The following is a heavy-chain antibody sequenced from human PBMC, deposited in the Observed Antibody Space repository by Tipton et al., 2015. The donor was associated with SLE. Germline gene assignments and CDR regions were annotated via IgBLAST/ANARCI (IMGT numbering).Heavy chain of an antibody. V-gene: IGHV3-48*03. J-gene: IGHJ6*02. Sequence: SLRLSCAASGFTFSSYEMNWVRQAPGKGLEWVSYISASAEIIYYADSVMGRFTISRDSAKNSLYLEMNSLRAEDTAVYYCARSRFYYYAMDVWGQGTTVTVSS. CDR3: ARSRFYYYAMDV. D-gene: IGHD2-2*01. CDR2: ISASAEII. CDR1: GFTFSSYE.